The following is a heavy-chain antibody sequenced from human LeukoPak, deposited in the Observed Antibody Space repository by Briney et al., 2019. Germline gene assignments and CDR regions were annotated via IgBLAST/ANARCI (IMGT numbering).Heavy chain of an antibody. D-gene: IGHD6-19*01. CDR3: AKSPPRFGSGWYEKFEKVSYFFDY. V-gene: IGHV3-9*01. CDR2: INWRSDEI. CDR1: GFTFDNYA. J-gene: IGHJ4*02. Sequence: GGSLRLSCSASGFTFDNYAMHWVRQAPMKGLEWVASINWRSDEIGYADSVKGRFTISRDNAKNSLYLQMNSLRAEDTAVYYCAKSPPRFGSGWYEKFEKVSYFFDYWGQGTLVTVSS.